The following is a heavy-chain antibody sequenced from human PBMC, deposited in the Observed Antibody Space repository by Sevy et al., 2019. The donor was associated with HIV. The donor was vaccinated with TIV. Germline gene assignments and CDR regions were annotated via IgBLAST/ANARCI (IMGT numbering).Heavy chain of an antibody. V-gene: IGHV1-2*04. D-gene: IGHD6-13*01. CDR2: ITPNSGGT. CDR3: ARELSIAAAGPYYYYGMDV. Sequence: ASVKVSCKASGYTFTGYYMHWVRQAPGQGLEWMGWITPNSGGTNYAQKFQGWVTMTRDTSISTAYMELSRLRSDDTAVYYCARELSIAAAGPYYYYGMDVWGQGTTVTVSS. CDR1: GYTFTGYY. J-gene: IGHJ6*02.